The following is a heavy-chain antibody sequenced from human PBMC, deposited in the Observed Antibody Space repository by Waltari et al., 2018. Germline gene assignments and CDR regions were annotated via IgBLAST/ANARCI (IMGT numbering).Heavy chain of an antibody. CDR1: GGSISSYY. J-gene: IGHJ4*02. CDR2: IYYSGST. D-gene: IGHD3-16*01. V-gene: IGHV4-59*01. CDR3: AARGGSGGDVDY. Sequence: QVQLQESGPGLVKPSETLSLTCTVSGGSISSYYWSWIRQPPGKGLEWIGYIYYSGSTHHNPSRKSRVTISVATSKNQFSLKLSSVTAADTAVYYCAARGGSGGDVDYWGQGTLVTVSS.